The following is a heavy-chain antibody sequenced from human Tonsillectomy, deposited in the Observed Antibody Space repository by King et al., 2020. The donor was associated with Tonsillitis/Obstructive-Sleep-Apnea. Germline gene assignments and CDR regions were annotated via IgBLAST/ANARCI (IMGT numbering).Heavy chain of an antibody. V-gene: IGHV4-39*01. CDR1: GGSISSSSDY. J-gene: IGHJ6*04. CDR3: ARREWIAFFLDV. Sequence: QLQESGPGLVKPSETLSLTCSVSGGSISSSSDYWGWIRQPPGKGPEWIGNISYSGSTYYNPSLKSRVTISVDTSKNQFSLKLNSVTAADTAVYYCARREWIAFFLDVWGKGTTVTVSS. D-gene: IGHD2/OR15-2a*01. CDR2: ISYSGST.